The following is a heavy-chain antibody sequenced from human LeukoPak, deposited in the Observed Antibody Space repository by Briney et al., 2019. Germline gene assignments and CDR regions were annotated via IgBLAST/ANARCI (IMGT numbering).Heavy chain of an antibody. V-gene: IGHV3-74*01. J-gene: IGHJ4*02. CDR1: GFTFTTYG. D-gene: IGHD2-2*01. CDR3: AKYSQLLSGYYFDF. Sequence: GGSLRLSCAASGFTFTTYGMHWVRQAPGKGLVWVSRIMSDGRSTYADSVKGRFTISRDTAKNTLYLQMNSLRAEDTAKYYCAKYSQLLSGYYFDFWGQGTLVTVSS. CDR2: IMSDGRST.